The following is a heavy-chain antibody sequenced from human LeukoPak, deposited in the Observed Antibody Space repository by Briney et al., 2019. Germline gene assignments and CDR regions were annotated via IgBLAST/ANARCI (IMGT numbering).Heavy chain of an antibody. J-gene: IGHJ4*02. CDR2: IRYDGITK. D-gene: IGHD4-17*01. CDR3: AALHTGTFVGY. Sequence: GGSLRLSCAASGFSFSGYGMHWVRQVPGKGLEWAAFIRYDGITKFYIDSVKGRFAISRDNSKNTLSLQMNSLRTEDTAVYYCAALHTGTFVGYWGQGTLVTVSS. CDR1: GFSFSGYG. V-gene: IGHV3-30*02.